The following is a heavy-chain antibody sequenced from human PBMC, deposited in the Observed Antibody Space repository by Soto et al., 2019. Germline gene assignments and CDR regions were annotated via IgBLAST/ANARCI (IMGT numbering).Heavy chain of an antibody. J-gene: IGHJ6*02. D-gene: IGHD1-7*01. CDR1: GRSISRGDYF. V-gene: IGHV4-30-4*01. CDR2: IHYSGST. Sequence: QVQLQESGPGLMKPSQTLSLTCIVSGRSISRGDYFWSWIRQPPGKGLEWIGYIHYSGSTDYNPSLKSRATISVDTSNNHFSLKLSSVTAADTAVYYCARDPRGLYNWNYLAGMDVWGQGTTVIVSS. CDR3: ARDPRGLYNWNYLAGMDV.